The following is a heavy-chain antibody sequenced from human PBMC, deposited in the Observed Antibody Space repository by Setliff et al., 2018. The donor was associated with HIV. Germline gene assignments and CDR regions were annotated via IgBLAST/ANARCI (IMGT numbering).Heavy chain of an antibody. CDR1: GYTFTCYY. CDR2: INTNNGGT. V-gene: IGHV1-2*02. D-gene: IGHD3-22*01. J-gene: IGHJ4*02. CDR3: ARDYYDSSGYIFFPGLPDY. Sequence: GASVKVSCKASGYTFTCYYMHWVRQAPGQGLEWMGWINTNNGGTNYAQKFQGSVTMTRDTSISTAYMELSRLRSDDTAVYYCARDYYDSSGYIFFPGLPDYWGQGTLVTVSS.